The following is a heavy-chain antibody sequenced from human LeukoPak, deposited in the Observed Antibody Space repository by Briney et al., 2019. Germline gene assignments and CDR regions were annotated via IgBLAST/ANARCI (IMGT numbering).Heavy chain of an antibody. V-gene: IGHV3-20*04. CDR1: GFTFDDYG. Sequence: GGSLRLSCAASGFTFDDYGMSWVRQAPGKGLEWVSGINWNGGSTGYADSVKGRFTTSRDNAKNSLYLQMNSLRAEDTALYYCARERGDNYYDSSGYSPEAFDIWGQGTMVTVSS. CDR3: ARERGDNYYDSSGYSPEAFDI. CDR2: INWNGGST. J-gene: IGHJ3*02. D-gene: IGHD3-22*01.